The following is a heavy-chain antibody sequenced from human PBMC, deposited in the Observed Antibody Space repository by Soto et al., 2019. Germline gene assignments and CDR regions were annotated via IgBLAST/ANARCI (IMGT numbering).Heavy chain of an antibody. V-gene: IGHV3-11*06. CDR2: ISNTATYT. J-gene: IGHJ4*02. D-gene: IGHD3-22*01. CDR1: GFSFSDYY. CDR3: AKARLVVEGRFDY. Sequence: QVHLVESGGALVKPGGSLRLSCAVSGFSFSDYYMNWIRQAPGKGLEWLSYISNTATYTNYADSVRGRFTISRDSAQNSLYLDMNGLRAEDTAVYYCAKARLVVEGRFDYWGQGTLVTVSS.